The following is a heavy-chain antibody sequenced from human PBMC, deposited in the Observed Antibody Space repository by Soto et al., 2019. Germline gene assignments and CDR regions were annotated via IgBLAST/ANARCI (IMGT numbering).Heavy chain of an antibody. CDR2: IIPIFGTA. CDR1: GGTFSSYA. J-gene: IGHJ3*02. CDR3: ARGGVAAAGSPFDI. V-gene: IGHV1-69*13. D-gene: IGHD6-13*01. Sequence: SVKVSCKASGGTFSSYAIIWVRQAPGQGLEWMGGIIPIFGTANYAQKFQGRVTITADESTSTAYMELSSLRSEDTAVYYCARGGVAAAGSPFDIWGQGTMVNVSS.